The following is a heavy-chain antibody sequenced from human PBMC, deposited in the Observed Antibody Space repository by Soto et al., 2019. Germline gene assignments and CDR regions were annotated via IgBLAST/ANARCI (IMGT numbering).Heavy chain of an antibody. CDR2: IKQDGSEK. J-gene: IGHJ4*02. Sequence: EVQLVESGGGLVQPGGSLRLSCAASGFTFSSYWMSWVRQAPGKGLEWVANIKQDGSEKYYVDSVKGRFTISRDNAKNSLYLQMNSLRAEDTAVYYCARGFGLRTAMVTGADYCGQGTLVTVSS. V-gene: IGHV3-7*01. CDR1: GFTFSSYW. CDR3: ARGFGLRTAMVTGADY. D-gene: IGHD5-18*01.